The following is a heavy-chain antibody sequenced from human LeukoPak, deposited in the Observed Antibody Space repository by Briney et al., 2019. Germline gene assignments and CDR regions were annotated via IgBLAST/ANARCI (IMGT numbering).Heavy chain of an antibody. CDR2: INHSGST. D-gene: IGHD3-16*02. J-gene: IGHJ5*02. V-gene: IGHV4-34*01. CDR3: ARGSIMITFGGVIVIRNNWFDP. CDR1: GGSFSGYY. Sequence: PSETLSLTCAVYGGSFSGYYWSWIRQPPGKGPEWIGEINHSGSTNYNPSLKSRVTISVDTSKNQFSLKLSSVTAADTAVYYCARGSIMITFGGVIVIRNNWFDPWGQGTLVTVSS.